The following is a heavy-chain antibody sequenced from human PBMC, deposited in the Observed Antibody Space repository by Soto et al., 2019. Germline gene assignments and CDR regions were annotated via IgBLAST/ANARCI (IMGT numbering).Heavy chain of an antibody. CDR2: ISRRGATT. CDR1: GFTFSNYD. CDR3: AKNQWGNAFDI. V-gene: IGHV3-23*01. J-gene: IGHJ3*02. D-gene: IGHD3-16*01. Sequence: EVQLLESGGGLIQPGGSLRLSCAASGFTFSNYDMTWVRQAQGKGLEGVSPISRRGATTYYADSVRGRFTISRDNSKSTLYLQMNSLRAEDTALYYCAKNQWGNAFDIWGHGTMLTVSS.